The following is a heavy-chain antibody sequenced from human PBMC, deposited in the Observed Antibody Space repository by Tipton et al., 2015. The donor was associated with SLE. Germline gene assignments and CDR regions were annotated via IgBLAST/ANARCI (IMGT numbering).Heavy chain of an antibody. D-gene: IGHD6-6*01. CDR1: GFTFSSYG. CDR2: INPNSGGT. J-gene: IGHJ4*02. V-gene: IGHV1-2*06. Sequence: SCAASGFTFSSYGISWVRQAPGQGLEWMGRINPNSGGTNYAQKFQGRVTMTRDTSISTAYMELSRLRSDDTAVYYCAGYGSSSHFDYWGQGTLVTVSS. CDR3: AGYGSSSHFDY.